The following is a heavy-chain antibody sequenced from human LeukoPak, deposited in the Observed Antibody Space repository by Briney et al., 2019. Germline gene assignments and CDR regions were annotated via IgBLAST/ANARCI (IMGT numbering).Heavy chain of an antibody. D-gene: IGHD3-22*01. CDR1: GGSISSYY. V-gene: IGHV4-59*01. CDR3: ARVITYYYDSSGYYYGAPESYFDY. Sequence: SETLSLTCTVSGGSISSYYWSWIRQPPGKGLEWIGYIYYSGSTNYNPSLKSRVTISVDTSKNQFSLKLSSVTAADTAVYYCARVITYYYDSSGYYYGAPESYFDYWGQGTLVTVSS. J-gene: IGHJ4*02. CDR2: IYYSGST.